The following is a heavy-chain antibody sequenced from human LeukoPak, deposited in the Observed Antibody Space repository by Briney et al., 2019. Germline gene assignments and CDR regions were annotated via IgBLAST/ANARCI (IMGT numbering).Heavy chain of an antibody. CDR1: GCTFTTYE. CDR3: ARGASRSFDY. V-gene: IGHV1-8*01. J-gene: IGHJ4*02. CDR2: MNPNSGNT. Sequence: ASVKVSCKASGCTFTTYEIHWVRQATGQGLEWMGWMNPNSGNTGYAQKFHGRVIITRNPSINTAYMELSSLRSDDTAVYYCARGASRSFDYWGQGTLVTVSS.